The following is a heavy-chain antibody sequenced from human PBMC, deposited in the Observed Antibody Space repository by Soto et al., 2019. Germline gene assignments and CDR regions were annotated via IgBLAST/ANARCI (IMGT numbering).Heavy chain of an antibody. D-gene: IGHD1-1*01. CDR1: GFTFTNYA. V-gene: IGHV3-23*01. J-gene: IGHJ3*01. CDR2: LSPSGGDT. Sequence: EVQLLESGGGLVQPGGSLRLSCAASGFTFTNYAMTWVRQSPGKGVEWVSTLSPSGGDTYYTDSVKGRFTISRDTSKNGLFLQMNSLRAVDTVVYFCTGRGCCSGWNFFDVWCQETMVADSS. CDR3: TGRGCCSGWNFFDV.